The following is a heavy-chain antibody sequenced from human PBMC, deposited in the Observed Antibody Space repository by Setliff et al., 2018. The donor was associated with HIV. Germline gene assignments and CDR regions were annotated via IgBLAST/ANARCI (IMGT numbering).Heavy chain of an antibody. CDR2: ISDSGRTI. D-gene: IGHD1-26*01. J-gene: IGHJ5*02. CDR1: GFTFSDYT. Sequence: PGGSLRLSCAASGFTFSDYTMNWVRQAPGKGLEWLSYISDSGRTIYYAGSVKGRFTISRDNAKNSLYLQMNRLRAEDTAVYYCAKMGATWFDPWGQGTLVTVS. V-gene: IGHV3-48*04. CDR3: AKMGATWFDP.